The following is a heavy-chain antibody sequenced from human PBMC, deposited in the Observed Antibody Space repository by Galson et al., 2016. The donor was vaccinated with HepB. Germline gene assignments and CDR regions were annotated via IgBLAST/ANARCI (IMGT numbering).Heavy chain of an antibody. V-gene: IGHV3-53*01. CDR2: IYSAGSA. Sequence: SLRLSCAASGFTVSSRYMGWVRQAPGKGLEWVSAIYSAGSAYYADSVKGRFTISRDEFENTLYLQMNSLRADDTALYYCARGHDYGDYLATWGQGSLVIVSS. CDR3: ARGHDYGDYLAT. J-gene: IGHJ4*02. D-gene: IGHD4-17*01. CDR1: GFTVSSRY.